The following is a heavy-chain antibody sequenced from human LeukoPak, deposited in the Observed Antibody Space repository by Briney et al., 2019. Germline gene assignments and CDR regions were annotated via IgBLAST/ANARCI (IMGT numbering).Heavy chain of an antibody. CDR2: INPNSGGT. V-gene: IGHV1-2*02. J-gene: IGHJ4*02. CDR1: GYTFTGYY. D-gene: IGHD3-22*01. Sequence: ASVKVSCKASGYTFTGYYMHWVRQAPGQRLEWMGWINPNSGGTNYAQKFQGRVTMTRDTSISTAYMELSRLRSDDTAVYYCARDPLLQRPGDYWGQGTLVTVSS. CDR3: ARDPLLQRPGDY.